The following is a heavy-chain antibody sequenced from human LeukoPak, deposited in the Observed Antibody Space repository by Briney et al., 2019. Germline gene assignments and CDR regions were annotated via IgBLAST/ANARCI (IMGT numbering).Heavy chain of an antibody. V-gene: IGHV1-58*01. Sequence: SVKVSCKASGFTFTSSAVQWVRQARGQRLEWIGWIVVGSGNTNYAQKFQEKVTITRDMSTSTAYMELSSLRSEDTAVYYCATSPDYYDSSGYSYYFDYWGQGTLVTVSS. CDR3: ATSPDYYDSSGYSYYFDY. CDR1: GFTFTSSA. D-gene: IGHD3-22*01. CDR2: IVVGSGNT. J-gene: IGHJ4*02.